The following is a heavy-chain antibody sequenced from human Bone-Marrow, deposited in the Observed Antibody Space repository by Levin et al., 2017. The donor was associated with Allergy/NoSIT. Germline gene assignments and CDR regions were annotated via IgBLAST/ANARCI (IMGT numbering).Heavy chain of an antibody. CDR3: AKDGGVGIVVVPAEGGYYFDY. CDR1: GFTFSSYA. D-gene: IGHD2-2*03. Sequence: GGSLRLSCAASGFTFSSYAMSWVRQAPGKGLEWVSAISGSGGSTYYADSVKGRFTISRDNSKNTLYLQMNSLRAEDTAVYYCAKDGGVGIVVVPAEGGYYFDYWGQGTLVTVSS. CDR2: ISGSGGST. V-gene: IGHV3-23*01. J-gene: IGHJ4*02.